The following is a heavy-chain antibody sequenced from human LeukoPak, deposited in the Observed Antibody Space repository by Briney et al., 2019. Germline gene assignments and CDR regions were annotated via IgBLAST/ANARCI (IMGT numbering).Heavy chain of an antibody. V-gene: IGHV4-30-4*01. D-gene: IGHD6-13*01. CDR1: GGSISSGDYY. Sequence: PSETLSLTCTVSGGSISSGDYYWSWIRQPPGKGLEWIGYIYYSGSTYYNPSLKSRVTISVDTSKNQFSLKLSSVTAADTAVYYCAEDSGITAAGIDYWDQGTLVTVSS. J-gene: IGHJ4*02. CDR2: IYYSGST. CDR3: AEDSGITAAGIDY.